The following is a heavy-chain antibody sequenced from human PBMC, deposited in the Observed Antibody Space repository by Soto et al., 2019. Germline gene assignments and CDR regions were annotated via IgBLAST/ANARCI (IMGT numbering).Heavy chain of an antibody. V-gene: IGHV1-18*01. CDR2: ISAYNANA. Sequence: QIQLLQSGAEVKKPGASVKVTCKASGYTFRNFGISWVRQAPGQGLEWMGWISAYNANANYAQKFQGRLTMTADTSTSPAYIELRSLSSDDTAVYYAAREHRYFDYWGQGTLVTVSS. CDR1: GYTFRNFG. J-gene: IGHJ4*02. CDR3: AREHRYFDY.